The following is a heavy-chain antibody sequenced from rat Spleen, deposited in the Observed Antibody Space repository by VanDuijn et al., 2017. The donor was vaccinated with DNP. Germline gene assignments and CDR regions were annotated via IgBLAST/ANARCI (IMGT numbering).Heavy chain of an antibody. CDR3: VRPHDYAGSYPRY. Sequence: EVLLVESGGGLVQPGRSLRLSCVASGFTFSDYYMAWVRQAPTKGLEWVAYISYDGGHTSYGDSVRGRFTISRDNAKSTLYLQMNSLRSEDMATYYCVRPHDYAGSYPRYWGQGVMVTVSS. D-gene: IGHD1-12*02. CDR1: GFTFSDYY. CDR2: ISYDGGHT. V-gene: IGHV5-22*01. J-gene: IGHJ2*01.